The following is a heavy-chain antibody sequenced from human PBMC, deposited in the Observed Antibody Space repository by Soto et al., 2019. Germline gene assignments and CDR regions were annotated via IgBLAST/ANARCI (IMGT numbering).Heavy chain of an antibody. D-gene: IGHD4-17*01. CDR2: TSYDGSIN. V-gene: IGHV3-30*04. CDR3: VRRSTVSYYAVDV. CDR1: GFSFLSYE. Sequence: PWGSLRLSCAGSGFSFLSYEIHFFRHSPGKGLEWVTFTSYDGSINYYADSVKGRFTMSRDNSKNLLYLQMNSLRTEDTAVYYCVRRSTVSYYAVDVWGQGTTVTVSS. J-gene: IGHJ6*02.